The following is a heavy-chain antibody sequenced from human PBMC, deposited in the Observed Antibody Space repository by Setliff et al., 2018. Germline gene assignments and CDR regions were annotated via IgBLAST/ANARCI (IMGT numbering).Heavy chain of an antibody. Sequence: SETLSLTCTVSGGSISSGHYYWNWIRQAPGKGLEWIGTAHQSGTTFYNPSLKGRVTMSVDTSKSQFSLKLNSVTATDTAVYYCARQPTGTYQWTFDSWGQGTLVTVSS. D-gene: IGHD1-26*01. J-gene: IGHJ4*02. CDR3: ARQPTGTYQWTFDS. CDR2: AHQSGTT. V-gene: IGHV4-39*01. CDR1: GGSISSGHYY.